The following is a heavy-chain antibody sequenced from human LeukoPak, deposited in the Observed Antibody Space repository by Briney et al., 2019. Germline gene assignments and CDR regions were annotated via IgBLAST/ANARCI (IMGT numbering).Heavy chain of an antibody. D-gene: IGHD3-3*01. CDR1: GITFSSSG. V-gene: IGHV3-30*02. Sequence: GGSLRLSCAASGITFSSSGMHWVRQAPGKGLEWVAFIRNDGSDKYYADSVKGRFTISRDISENTLYLQINALRPEDTAVYYCASRVVTSFDYWGQGTLVSVSS. J-gene: IGHJ4*02. CDR2: IRNDGSDK. CDR3: ASRVVTSFDY.